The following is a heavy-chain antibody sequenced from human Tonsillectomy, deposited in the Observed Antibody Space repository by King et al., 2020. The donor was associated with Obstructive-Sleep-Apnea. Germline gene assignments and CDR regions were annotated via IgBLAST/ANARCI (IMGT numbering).Heavy chain of an antibody. CDR1: GFTFSSYA. CDR3: ARDEGDGFDYYGMDV. J-gene: IGHJ6*02. D-gene: IGHD6-25*01. CDR2: ISYDGSNK. V-gene: IGHV3-30-3*01. Sequence: VQLVESGGGVVQPGRSLRLSCAASGFTFSSYARHWVRQSPGKGLEWVAVISYDGSNKYYADSVKGRFTISRDNSNNTLYLQMNSLRAEDTAVYYCARDEGDGFDYYGMDVWGQGTTVTVSS.